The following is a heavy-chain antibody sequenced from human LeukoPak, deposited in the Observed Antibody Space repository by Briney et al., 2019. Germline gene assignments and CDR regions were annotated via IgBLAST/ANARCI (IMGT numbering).Heavy chain of an antibody. Sequence: SETLSLTCTVSGGSFSSYSWNWIRQPAGKGLEWIGRVYTNGSTNYNPSLKSRVTMSIDTSKNQFSLTLSSVTAADTAVYYCARASFPRAISFQYWGQGTLVTVSS. CDR3: ARASFPRAISFQY. D-gene: IGHD2/OR15-2a*01. V-gene: IGHV4-4*07. CDR1: GGSFSSYS. J-gene: IGHJ1*01. CDR2: VYTNGST.